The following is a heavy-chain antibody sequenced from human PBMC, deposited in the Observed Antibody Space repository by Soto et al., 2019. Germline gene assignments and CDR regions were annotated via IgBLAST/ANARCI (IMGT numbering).Heavy chain of an antibody. D-gene: IGHD6-6*01. Sequence: PGGSLRLSCAASGFTFSSSPISWVRQVPGKGLEWISAISGSGGSTYYADSVKGRFTISRDNSKNTLYLQMNSLRAEDTAVYYCAKASGSSSSSYYYYGMDVWGQGTTVTV. CDR3: AKASGSSSSSYYYYGMDV. V-gene: IGHV3-23*01. CDR2: ISGSGGST. J-gene: IGHJ6*02. CDR1: GFTFSSSP.